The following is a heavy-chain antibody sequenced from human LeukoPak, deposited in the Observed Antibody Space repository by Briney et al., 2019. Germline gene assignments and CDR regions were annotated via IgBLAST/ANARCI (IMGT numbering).Heavy chain of an antibody. J-gene: IGHJ4*02. CDR1: GFTFSGSA. Sequence: PGGSLRLSCAASGFTFSGSAMHWVRQASGKGLAWVGRIRSKANNYATTYAASVKGRFTISRDDSKNTAYLEMSSLKTDDTAVYYCTRPSQDSSSGRFEYWGQGTLVTVSS. D-gene: IGHD6-25*01. V-gene: IGHV3-73*01. CDR3: TRPSQDSSSGRFEY. CDR2: IRSKANNYAT.